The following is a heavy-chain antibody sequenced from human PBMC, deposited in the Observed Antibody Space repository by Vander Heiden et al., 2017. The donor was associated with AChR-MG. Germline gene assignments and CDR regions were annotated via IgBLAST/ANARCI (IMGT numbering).Heavy chain of an antibody. V-gene: IGHV4-34*01. CDR2: INHSGST. D-gene: IGHD4-17*01. Sequence: QVQLQQWGAGLLKPSETLSLTCAVYGGSFSGYYWSWIRQPPGKGLEWIGEINHSGSTNYNPSLKSRVTISVDTSKNQFSLKLSSVTAADTAVYYCARVRRTVKLRHGLWYFDLWGRGTLVTVSS. CDR1: GGSFSGYY. CDR3: ARVRRTVKLRHGLWYFDL. J-gene: IGHJ2*01.